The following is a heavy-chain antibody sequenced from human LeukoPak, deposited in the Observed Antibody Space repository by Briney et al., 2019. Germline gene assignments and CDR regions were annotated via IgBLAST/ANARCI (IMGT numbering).Heavy chain of an antibody. Sequence: GGSLRLSCAASGFTFSSYAMHWVPQAPGKGLEYVSAISSNGGSTYYANSVKGRFTISRDNSKNTLYLQMGSLRAEDMAVYYCARLAGAYCGGDCYSTGGYYYYMDVWGKGTTVTVSS. CDR1: GFTFSSYA. J-gene: IGHJ6*03. CDR3: ARLAGAYCGGDCYSTGGYYYYMDV. D-gene: IGHD2-21*02. CDR2: ISSNGGST. V-gene: IGHV3-64*01.